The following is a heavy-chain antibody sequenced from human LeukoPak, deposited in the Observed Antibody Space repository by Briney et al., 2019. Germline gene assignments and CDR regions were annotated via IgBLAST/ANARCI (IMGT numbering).Heavy chain of an antibody. CDR3: AKDPIAVAKSGYFDY. CDR1: GFTFSSYA. CDR2: ISGSGGST. Sequence: GGSLRLSCAASGFTFSSYAMSWVRQAPGKGLEWVSAISGSGGSTYYGDSVKGRFPISRDNSKNTLYLQMNSLRAEDTAVYYCAKDPIAVAKSGYFDYWGQGTLVTVSS. D-gene: IGHD6-19*01. J-gene: IGHJ4*02. V-gene: IGHV3-23*01.